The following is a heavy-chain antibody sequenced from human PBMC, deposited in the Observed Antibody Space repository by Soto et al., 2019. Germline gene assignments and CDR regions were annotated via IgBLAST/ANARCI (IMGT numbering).Heavy chain of an antibody. D-gene: IGHD4-4*01. V-gene: IGHV4-59*08. CDR3: AGYSNYWYFDL. CDR1: GGSISSYY. CDR2: IYYSGST. Sequence: QVQLQESGPGLVKPSETLSLTCTVSGGSISSYYWSWIRQPPGKGLEWIGYIYYSGSTNYNPSLKSRVTISVDTSKNQFSLKLSSVTAVDAAVDYWAGYSNYWYFDLWGRGTLVTVSS. J-gene: IGHJ2*01.